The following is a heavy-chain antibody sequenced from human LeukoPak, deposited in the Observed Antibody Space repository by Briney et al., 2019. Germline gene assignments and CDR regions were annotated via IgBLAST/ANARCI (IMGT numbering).Heavy chain of an antibody. CDR1: GYTFTGYY. D-gene: IGHD1-20*01. J-gene: IGHJ4*02. V-gene: IGHV1-2*02. Sequence: ASVKVSCKASGYTFTGYYMHWVRQAPGQGLEWMGWINPNSGGTNYAQKFQGRVTMTRDTSISTAYMELSRLRSDDTAVYYCARDLITGILFDYWGQGTLVTVSS. CDR2: INPNSGGT. CDR3: ARDLITGILFDY.